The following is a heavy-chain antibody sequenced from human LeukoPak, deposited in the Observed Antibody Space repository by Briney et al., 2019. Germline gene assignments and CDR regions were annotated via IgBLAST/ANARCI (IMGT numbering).Heavy chain of an antibody. Sequence: PGGSLRLSCAASGFTFSSYSMNWVRQAPGKGLEWVSSISSSSSYIYYADSVKGRFTISRDNAKNSLYLQMNSLRAEDTAVYYCATYGSGCRRGVDYWGQGTLVTVSS. D-gene: IGHD3-10*01. CDR1: GFTFSSYS. V-gene: IGHV3-21*01. J-gene: IGHJ4*02. CDR2: ISSSSSYI. CDR3: ATYGSGCRRGVDY.